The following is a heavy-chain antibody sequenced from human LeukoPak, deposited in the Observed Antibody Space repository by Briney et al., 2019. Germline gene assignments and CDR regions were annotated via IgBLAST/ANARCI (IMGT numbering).Heavy chain of an antibody. CDR1: GDSISSYY. D-gene: IGHD6-6*01. V-gene: IGHV4-4*09. Sequence: SETLSLTCTVSGDSISSYYWSWMRQPPGKGLEWIGYIYTSGGTNYIPSLKGRVTISIDTSKNQFSLKLSSVTAADSAVYYCARLTRLSTSPDRYYLDYWGQGTLVTVSS. J-gene: IGHJ4*02. CDR2: IYTSGGT. CDR3: ARLTRLSTSPDRYYLDY.